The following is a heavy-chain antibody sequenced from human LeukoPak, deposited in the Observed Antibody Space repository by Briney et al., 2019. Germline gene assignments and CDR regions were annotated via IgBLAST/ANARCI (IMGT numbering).Heavy chain of an antibody. V-gene: IGHV1-24*01. CDR2: FDPEDGET. D-gene: IGHD4-17*01. Sequence: ASVKVSCKVSGYTLTELSMHWVRQAPGKGLEWMGGFDPEDGETIYAQKFQGRVTMTEDTSTDTAYMELSSLRSEDTAVYYCATTLGSPNDYGFDYWGQGTLVTVSS. CDR3: ATTLGSPNDYGFDY. CDR1: GYTLTELS. J-gene: IGHJ4*02.